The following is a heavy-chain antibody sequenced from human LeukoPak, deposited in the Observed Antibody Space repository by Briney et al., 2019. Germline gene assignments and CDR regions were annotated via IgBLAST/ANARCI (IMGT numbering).Heavy chain of an antibody. D-gene: IGHD3-3*01. CDR3: ARESRSGYYTTRSGYFDY. CDR2: ITWNGGST. V-gene: IGHV3-20*04. J-gene: IGHJ4*02. Sequence: GGSLRLSCAASGFTFDDYGMSWVRQAPGKGLEWVSGITWNGGSTTYAGSVEGRFTISRDNAKNSLDLQMNSLRAEDTALYYCARESRSGYYTTRSGYFDYWGQGTLVTVSS. CDR1: GFTFDDYG.